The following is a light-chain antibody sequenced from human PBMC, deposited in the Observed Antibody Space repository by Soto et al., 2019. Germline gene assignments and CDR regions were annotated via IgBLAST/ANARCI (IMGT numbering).Light chain of an antibody. V-gene: IGKV1-5*03. J-gene: IGKJ1*01. CDR1: QSISAW. Sequence: DIQMTQSPSTLSASVGDRVAITCRASQSISAWLAWYQQKPGKAPRLLIYKASTLEIGVPSRFSGSGSGTEFTLTISSLQTDDFSTYYCQQYHSYWTFGQGTKVDIK. CDR3: QQYHSYWT. CDR2: KAS.